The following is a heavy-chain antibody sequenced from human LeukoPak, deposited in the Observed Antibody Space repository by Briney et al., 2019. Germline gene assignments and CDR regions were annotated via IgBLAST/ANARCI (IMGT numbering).Heavy chain of an antibody. CDR3: ARGPNSNWSGLDF. CDR2: ISYDGSNK. CDR1: GFTFSSYG. Sequence: GRSLRLSCAASGFTFSSYGMHWVRQAPGKGLEWVAVISYDGSNKYYADSVKGRFTVSRDNAKNTLYLQVNNLRAEDTAVYYCARGPNSNWSGLDFWGQGTLLTVSS. J-gene: IGHJ4*02. D-gene: IGHD6-6*01. V-gene: IGHV3-30*03.